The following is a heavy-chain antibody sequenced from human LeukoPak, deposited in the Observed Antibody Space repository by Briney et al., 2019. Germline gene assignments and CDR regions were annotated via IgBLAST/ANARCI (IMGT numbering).Heavy chain of an antibody. CDR1: GGSISSYY. D-gene: IGHD6-19*01. J-gene: IGHJ4*02. CDR3: ARDSGYSSGWYIDY. Sequence: SETLSLTCTVSGGSISSYYWSWIRQPPGKGLEWIGYIYYSGSTNYKPSLKSRVTISVDKTKNQFYLQLNSVTAADTAVYYCARDSGYSSGWYIDYWGQGTLVTVSS. CDR2: IYYSGST. V-gene: IGHV4-59*01.